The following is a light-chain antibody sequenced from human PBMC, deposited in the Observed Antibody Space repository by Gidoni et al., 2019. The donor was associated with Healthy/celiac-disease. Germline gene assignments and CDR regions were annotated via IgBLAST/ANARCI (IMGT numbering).Light chain of an antibody. J-gene: IGKJ2*01. CDR2: AAS. CDR1: QSVTGY. CDR3: QQSYSTPYT. Sequence: DIQMTQSPSSLSASVGDRVTITCRASQSVTGYLNWYQQKPGNAPNLLIYAASSLQSGVPSRFSGSASGTDFTLTISSLQPEDFATYYCQQSYSTPYTFGQGTKLGIK. V-gene: IGKV1-39*01.